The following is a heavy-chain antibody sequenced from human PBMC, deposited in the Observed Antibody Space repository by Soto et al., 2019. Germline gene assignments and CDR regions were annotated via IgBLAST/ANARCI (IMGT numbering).Heavy chain of an antibody. Sequence: QVHLVQSGAEVRKPGASVKVSCKASGYTFTSYDINWVRQATGQGLEWMGWMNPNSGNTAYAQKFQGRVTMTRNTSISTAHMALSSLRSEDPAVYYCARERTRGFDPWGQGTLVTVSS. V-gene: IGHV1-8*01. CDR2: MNPNSGNT. J-gene: IGHJ5*02. CDR3: ARERTRGFDP. CDR1: GYTFTSYD.